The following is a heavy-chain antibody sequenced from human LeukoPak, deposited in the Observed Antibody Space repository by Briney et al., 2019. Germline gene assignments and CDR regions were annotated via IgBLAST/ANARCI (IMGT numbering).Heavy chain of an antibody. CDR1: GFTFSSYW. CDR3: ARMGYSSGWYRG. V-gene: IGHV3-7*03. CDR2: INQDGTEK. D-gene: IGHD6-19*01. J-gene: IGHJ4*02. Sequence: GGSLRLSCAASGFTFSSYWMSWVRQAPGEGLEWVAKINQDGTEKAYVDSVRGRFTISRDNAKNSLFLQMNSLRAEDTAVYYCARMGYSSGWYRGWGQGTLVTVSS.